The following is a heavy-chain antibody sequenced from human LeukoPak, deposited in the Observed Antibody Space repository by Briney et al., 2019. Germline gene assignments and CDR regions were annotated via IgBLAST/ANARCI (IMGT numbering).Heavy chain of an antibody. D-gene: IGHD6-19*01. CDR1: GFTFSSYA. CDR2: ISYDGSNK. CDR3: ASHGGSGWYYFDY. V-gene: IGHV3-30*04. J-gene: IGHJ4*02. Sequence: GRSVRLSCAASGFTFSSYAMHWVRQAPGKGLEWVAVISYDGSNKYYADSAKGRFTISRDNSKNTLYLRMNSLRAEDTAVYYCASHGGSGWYYFDYWGQGTLVTVSS.